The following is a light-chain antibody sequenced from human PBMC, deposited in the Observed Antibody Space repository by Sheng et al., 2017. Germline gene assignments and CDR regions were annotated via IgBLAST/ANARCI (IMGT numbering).Light chain of an antibody. V-gene: IGLV3-1*01. CDR1: KLEEKY. Sequence: SSDLSQPPSVSVLPGQTASITCSGDKLEEKYICWYQQKPGQSPXLVISQDTKRTSGISDRFSGSNSGNTATLTISATQAADEADYYCQAWDSRFRCLFGTGTKLTVL. CDR3: QAWDSRFRCL. CDR2: QDT. J-gene: IGLJ1*01.